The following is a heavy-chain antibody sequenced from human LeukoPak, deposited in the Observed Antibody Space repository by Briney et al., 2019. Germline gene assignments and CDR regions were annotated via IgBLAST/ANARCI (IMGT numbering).Heavy chain of an antibody. V-gene: IGHV1-18*01. D-gene: IGHD3-16*01. CDR1: GYTFTSYG. J-gene: IGHJ6*02. Sequence: ASVKVSCKASGYTFTSYGISWVRQAPGQGLEWMGWFSAYNGNTNYAQKLQGRVTMTTDTSTSTAYMELRSLRAEDTAVYYCAKDPTPGGANYYYGMDVWGQGTTVTVFS. CDR2: FSAYNGNT. CDR3: AKDPTPGGANYYYGMDV.